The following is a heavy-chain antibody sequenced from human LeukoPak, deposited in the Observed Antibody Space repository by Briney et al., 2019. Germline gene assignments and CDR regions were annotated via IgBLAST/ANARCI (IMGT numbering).Heavy chain of an antibody. J-gene: IGHJ3*02. Sequence: PSQTLSLTCTVSGGSISSGSYYWSWIRQPAGKGLEWIGRIYTSGSTNYNPSLKSRVTISVDTSKNQFSLKLSSVTAADTAVYYCARVVADAFDIWGQGTMVTVSS. V-gene: IGHV4-61*02. CDR1: GGSISSGSYY. CDR3: ARVVADAFDI. CDR2: IYTSGST.